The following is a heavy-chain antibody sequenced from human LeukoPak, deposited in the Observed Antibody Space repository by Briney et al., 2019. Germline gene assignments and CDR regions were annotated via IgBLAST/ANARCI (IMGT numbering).Heavy chain of an antibody. CDR1: GYIFTSYY. Sequence: ASVKVSCKTSGYIFTSYYMNWVRQAPGQGLEWMGIINPSGGTTSYAQKFQGRVTMTRDTSTSTVYMELSSLRSEDTAAYYCARSAYSSSSWYFDYWGQGTLVTVSS. D-gene: IGHD6-6*01. J-gene: IGHJ4*02. V-gene: IGHV1-46*01. CDR2: INPSGGTT. CDR3: ARSAYSSSSWYFDY.